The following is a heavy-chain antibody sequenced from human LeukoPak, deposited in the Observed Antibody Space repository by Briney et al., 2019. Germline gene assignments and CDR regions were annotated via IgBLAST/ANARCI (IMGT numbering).Heavy chain of an antibody. CDR3: ARADTSYMGRSAFHI. CDR2: IIPLLDIA. CDR1: GGTFISYT. Sequence: APVKVSCKVSGGTFISYTISWVRQAPGQGLEWMGRIIPLLDIAHYTQKFQGRVTITADKSTSTAYMELNSLTFEDTAVYTCARADTSYMGRSAFHIWGQGTLVTVSS. D-gene: IGHD5-18*01. J-gene: IGHJ3*02. V-gene: IGHV1-69*02.